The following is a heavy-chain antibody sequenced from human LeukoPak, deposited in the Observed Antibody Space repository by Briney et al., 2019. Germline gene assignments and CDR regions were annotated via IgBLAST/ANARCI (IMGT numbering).Heavy chain of an antibody. V-gene: IGHV4-31*03. J-gene: IGHJ4*02. CDR3: ARGRDRNFDY. CDR1: GGSISSGGYY. CDR2: IYYSGST. Sequence: SETLSLTCTVSGGSISSGGYYWSWIRQHPGTGLEWIGYIYYSGSTYYNPSLKSRVTISVDTSKNQFSLKLSSVTAADTAVYYCARGRDRNFDYWGQGTLVTVSS.